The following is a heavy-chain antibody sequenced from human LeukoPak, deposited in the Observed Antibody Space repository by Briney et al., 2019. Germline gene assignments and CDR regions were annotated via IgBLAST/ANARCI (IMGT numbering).Heavy chain of an antibody. D-gene: IGHD3-22*01. Sequence: VGSLRLSCAASGFTFRSYAMSGVRQAPGREGEGVSAIRGSGGSTYYADSVKGRFTISRDISKNTLYLQMNSLRAEDTAVYYCAKVGYDSSGPRYFDHWGQGTLVTVSS. CDR2: IRGSGGST. CDR1: GFTFRSYA. J-gene: IGHJ4*02. CDR3: AKVGYDSSGPRYFDH. V-gene: IGHV3-23*01.